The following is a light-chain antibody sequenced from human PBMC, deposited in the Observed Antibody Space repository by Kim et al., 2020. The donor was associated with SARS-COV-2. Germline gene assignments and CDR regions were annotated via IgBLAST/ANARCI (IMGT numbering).Light chain of an antibody. Sequence: SSELTQPPSVSVSPGQTASITCSGDKLGDKYACWYQQKPGQSPVLVIYQDSKRPSGIPERFSGSNSGNTATLTIIGTQAMDEADYYCQAWDSSTAVFGGGTQLTVL. CDR1: KLGDKY. CDR3: QAWDSSTAV. J-gene: IGLJ3*02. CDR2: QDS. V-gene: IGLV3-1*01.